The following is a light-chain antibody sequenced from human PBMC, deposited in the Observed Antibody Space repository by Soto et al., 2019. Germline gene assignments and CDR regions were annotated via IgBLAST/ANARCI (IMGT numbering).Light chain of an antibody. CDR1: QGISTY. J-gene: IGKJ1*01. V-gene: IGKV1-16*02. CDR2: SAS. Sequence: DIQMTQSPSSVSASVGDRVTITCRASQGISTYLGWYQQKPVKAPKSLIYSASSLQSGVPSKFSGVGSGTAFTLTITDMQPDDFATYYCQPYYRYPWTFGQGTKVEI. CDR3: QPYYRYPWT.